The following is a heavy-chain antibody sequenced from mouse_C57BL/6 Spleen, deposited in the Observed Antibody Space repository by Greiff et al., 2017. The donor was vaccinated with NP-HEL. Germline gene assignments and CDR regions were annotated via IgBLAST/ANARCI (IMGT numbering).Heavy chain of an antibody. J-gene: IGHJ4*01. Sequence: DVKLVESGGGLVKPGGSLKLSCAASGFTFSDYGMHWVRQAPEKGLEWVAYISSGSSTIYYADTVKGRFTISRDNAKNTLFLQMSSLRSEDTAMYYCARGNGYDEDAMDYWGQGTSVTVSS. CDR1: GFTFSDYG. CDR2: ISSGSSTI. CDR3: ARGNGYDEDAMDY. V-gene: IGHV5-17*01. D-gene: IGHD2-2*01.